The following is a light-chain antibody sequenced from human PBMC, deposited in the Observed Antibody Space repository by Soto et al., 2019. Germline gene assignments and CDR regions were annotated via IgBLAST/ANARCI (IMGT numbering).Light chain of an antibody. Sequence: IVLTQSPVTLALSPGESAVLSCRASQSVSTSLAWYQHKPGQAPRLFIYDASKRAPGIPARFTGSGSGTDFTLTIRSLEPEDIAVYYCQARDVWPSFGQGTKV. CDR2: DAS. V-gene: IGKV3-11*01. CDR3: QARDVWPS. J-gene: IGKJ1*01. CDR1: QSVSTS.